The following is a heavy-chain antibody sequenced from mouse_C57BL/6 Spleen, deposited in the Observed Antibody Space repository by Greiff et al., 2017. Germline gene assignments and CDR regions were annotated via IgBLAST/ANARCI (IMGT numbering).Heavy chain of an antibody. V-gene: IGHV1-64*01. CDR2: IHPNSGST. CDR1: GYTFTSYW. CDR3: ASGGLLITTGGDY. J-gene: IGHJ2*01. Sequence: QVQLQQPGAELVKPGASVKLSCKASGYTFTSYWMHWVKQRPGQGLEWIGMIHPNSGSTNYNEKFKSKATLTVDKSSSTAYMQLSSLTSEDSAVYYCASGGLLITTGGDYWGQGTTLTVSS. D-gene: IGHD1-1*01.